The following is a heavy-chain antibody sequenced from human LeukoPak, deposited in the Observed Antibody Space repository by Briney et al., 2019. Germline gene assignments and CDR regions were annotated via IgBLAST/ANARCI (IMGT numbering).Heavy chain of an antibody. CDR3: ARVFKGGSYNWFDP. V-gene: IGHV4-30-2*01. CDR2: INHSGST. D-gene: IGHD1-26*01. J-gene: IGHJ5*02. Sequence: PSQTLSLTCTVSGGSISSGGYYWSWIRQPPGKGLEWIGEINHSGSTNYNPSLKSRVTISVDTSKNQFSLKLSSVTAADTAVYYCARVFKGGSYNWFDPWGQGTLVTVSS. CDR1: GGSISSGGYY.